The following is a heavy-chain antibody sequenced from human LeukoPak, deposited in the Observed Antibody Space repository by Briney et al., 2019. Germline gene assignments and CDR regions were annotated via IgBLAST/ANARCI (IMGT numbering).Heavy chain of an antibody. CDR3: AKDVRNGYNIFDY. Sequence: PGGSLRLSCAASGFIFNTYSMSWVRQAPGKGLEWVSAISGSGGSTYYADSVKGRFTISRDNSKNTLYLQMNSLRAEDTAVYYCAKDVRNGYNIFDYWGQGTLVTVSS. V-gene: IGHV3-23*01. CDR1: GFIFNTYS. D-gene: IGHD5-24*01. CDR2: ISGSGGST. J-gene: IGHJ4*02.